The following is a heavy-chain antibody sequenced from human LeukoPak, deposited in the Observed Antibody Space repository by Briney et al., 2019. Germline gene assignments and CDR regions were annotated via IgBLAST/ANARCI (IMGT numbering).Heavy chain of an antibody. V-gene: IGHV3-9*01. CDR1: GFTIDDYA. Sequence: QPGGSLRLSCAASGFTIDDYAMHWVRQSPGKGLEWVSGISWNSGSIGYADSVKGRFTISRDNAKNSLYLQMNSLRAEDTALYYCAKDKAGEMATIIFDYWGQGTLVTVSS. CDR2: ISWNSGSI. J-gene: IGHJ4*02. CDR3: AKDKAGEMATIIFDY. D-gene: IGHD5-24*01.